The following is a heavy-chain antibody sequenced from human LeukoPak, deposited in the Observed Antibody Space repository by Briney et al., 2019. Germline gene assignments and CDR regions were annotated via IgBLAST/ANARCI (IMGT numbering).Heavy chain of an antibody. CDR3: ARASGRGYSGYDLDY. J-gene: IGHJ4*02. D-gene: IGHD5-12*01. CDR1: GGTFTSYA. V-gene: IGHV1-69*05. CDR2: IIPIFGTA. Sequence: SVKVSCKASGGTFTSYAISWVRQAPGQGLEWMGRIIPIFGTANYAQKFQGRVTITTDESTSTAYMELSSLRSEDTAVYYCARASGRGYSGYDLDYWGQGTLVTVSS.